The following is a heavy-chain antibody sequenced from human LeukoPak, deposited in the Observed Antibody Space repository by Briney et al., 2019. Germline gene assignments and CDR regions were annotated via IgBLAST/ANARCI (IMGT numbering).Heavy chain of an antibody. CDR1: GYTFTSYD. CDR3: ARGIRDSWFDP. V-gene: IGHV1-8*01. Sequence: ASVKVSCKASGYTFTSYDINWVRQATGQGLEWMGRMNPNSGNTGYAQKFQGRVTMTRHTSISTAYMELSSLRSEDTAVYYCARGIRDSWFDPWGQGTLVTVSS. CDR2: MNPNSGNT. J-gene: IGHJ5*02.